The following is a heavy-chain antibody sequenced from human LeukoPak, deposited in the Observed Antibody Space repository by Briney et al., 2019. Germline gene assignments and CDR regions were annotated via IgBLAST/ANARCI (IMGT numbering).Heavy chain of an antibody. J-gene: IGHJ5*02. CDR2: INHSGST. CDR3: ARRLTQYDCFDP. Sequence: PSETLSLTCAVYGGSFSGYYWSWIRQPPGQGLEWIGEINHSGSTNYNPSLKSRVTISVDTSKNQFSLHLNSVTPEDTAVYYCARRLTQYDCFDPWGQGILVTVSS. D-gene: IGHD2-2*01. CDR1: GGSFSGYY. V-gene: IGHV4-34*01.